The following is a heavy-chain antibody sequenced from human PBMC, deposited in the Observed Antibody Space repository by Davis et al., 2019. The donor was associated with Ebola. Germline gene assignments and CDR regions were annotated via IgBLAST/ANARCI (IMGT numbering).Heavy chain of an antibody. V-gene: IGHV3-64*01. CDR3: ARTTLMDV. CDR2: ISSNGGST. CDR1: GFTFSSYA. Sequence: PGGSLRLSCAASGFTFSSYAMHWVRQAPGKGLEYVSAISSNGGSTYYANSVKGRFTISRDNSKNTLYLQMGSLRAEDMAVYYCARTTLMDVWGKGTTVTVSS. D-gene: IGHD4-17*01. J-gene: IGHJ6*04.